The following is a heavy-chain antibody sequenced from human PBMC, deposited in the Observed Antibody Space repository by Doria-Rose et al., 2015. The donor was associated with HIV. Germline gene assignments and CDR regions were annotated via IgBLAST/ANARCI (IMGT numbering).Heavy chain of an antibody. CDR3: ARDRRITTSSWYFFDY. Sequence: ASGFTFSDYYMSWIRPTPGKGLEWISYISSSDSTIYYADSVKGRFTISRDNAKNSLYLHMNSLRADDTAVYYCARDRRITTSSWYFFDYWGQGTLVTVSS. D-gene: IGHD6-13*01. J-gene: IGHJ4*02. CDR2: ISSSDSTI. V-gene: IGHV3-11*04. CDR1: GFTFSDYY.